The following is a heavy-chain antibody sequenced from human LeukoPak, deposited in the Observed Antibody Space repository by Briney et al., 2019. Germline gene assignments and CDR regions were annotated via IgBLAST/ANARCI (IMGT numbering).Heavy chain of an antibody. Sequence: GGSLRLSCAASGVTVSSNYMSWGRQAPGKGLEWVSGIYSGGSTYYADSVKGRFTISRDNSKNTLYLQMNSLRAEDTAVYYCARDGRVYDSSGYSYYYYGMAVWGQGTTVTVSS. CDR1: GVTVSSNY. V-gene: IGHV3-66*01. CDR3: ARDGRVYDSSGYSYYYYGMAV. J-gene: IGHJ6*02. D-gene: IGHD3-22*01. CDR2: IYSGGST.